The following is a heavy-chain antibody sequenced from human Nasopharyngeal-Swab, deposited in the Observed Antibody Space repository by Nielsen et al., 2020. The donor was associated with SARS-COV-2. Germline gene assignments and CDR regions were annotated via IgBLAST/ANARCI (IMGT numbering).Heavy chain of an antibody. Sequence: GGSLRLSCAASGFTFSSYTMNWVRQAPGKGLEWVSSISPTSDYIYYAESVKGRFTISRDNAKNSLFLQMNSLRAEETAIYYCVRGSYGHYDSWDQGALITVSS. CDR3: VRGSYGHYDS. CDR1: GFTFSSYT. CDR2: ISPTSDYI. V-gene: IGHV3-21*06. D-gene: IGHD4-17*01. J-gene: IGHJ5*01.